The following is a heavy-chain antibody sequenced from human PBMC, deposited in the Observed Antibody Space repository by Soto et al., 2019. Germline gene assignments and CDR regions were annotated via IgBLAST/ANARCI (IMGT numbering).Heavy chain of an antibody. J-gene: IGHJ5*02. D-gene: IGHD1-26*01. CDR1: GETFSKYT. CDR2: IIPMLGVT. Sequence: QVQPEQSGAEVKRPGSSVKVSCKTSGETFSKYTISWVRQAPGQGLEWMGRIIPMLGVTNYAEKFPGRLTITAHQSTNTVYMELSSLRSNDTAVYYCATGWVADFDPWGQGTLVTVSS. CDR3: ATGWVADFDP. V-gene: IGHV1-69*02.